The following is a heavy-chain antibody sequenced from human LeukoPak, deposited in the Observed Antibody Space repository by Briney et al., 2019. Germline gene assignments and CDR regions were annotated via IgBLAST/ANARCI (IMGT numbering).Heavy chain of an antibody. V-gene: IGHV3-23*01. CDR1: GFTFSSYE. Sequence: GGSLRLSCAASGFTFSSYEMSWVRQAPGKGLEWVSAISGSGGSTYYADSVKGRFTISRDNSKNTLYLQMNSLRDEDTAVYYCAKDHSSGWNALYNWFDPWGQGTLVTVSS. D-gene: IGHD6-19*01. J-gene: IGHJ5*02. CDR3: AKDHSSGWNALYNWFDP. CDR2: ISGSGGST.